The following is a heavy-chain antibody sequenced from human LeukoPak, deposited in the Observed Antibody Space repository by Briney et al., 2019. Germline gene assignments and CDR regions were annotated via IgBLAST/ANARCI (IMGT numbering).Heavy chain of an antibody. CDR3: TKEFCGSRAACAGGSYYDF. Sequence: GESVRLSGAASGFTFSKDDLQWARQAQGKGLEWVAAIGVTGDTYYADSVKGRFTISREDAANSLYLQMRSLGAGDTALYYCTKEFCGSRAACAGGSYYDFWGRGALVTVSS. D-gene: IGHD2-15*01. J-gene: IGHJ2*01. V-gene: IGHV3-13*01. CDR1: GFTFSKDD. CDR2: IGVTGDT.